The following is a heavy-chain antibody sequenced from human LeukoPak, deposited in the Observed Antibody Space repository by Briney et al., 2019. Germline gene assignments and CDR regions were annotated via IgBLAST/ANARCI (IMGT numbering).Heavy chain of an antibody. J-gene: IGHJ6*02. CDR1: GGTFTSYA. D-gene: IGHD5-18*01. CDR3: ARDGRYSYGLVDV. CDR2: IIPILGIA. Sequence: GASVKVSCKASGGTFTSYAISWMRQAPGHPREWTGRIIPILGIANYAQKFQGRVTITADKSTSTAYMELSSLRSEDTAVYYCARDGRYSYGLVDVWGQGTTVTVSS. V-gene: IGHV1-69*04.